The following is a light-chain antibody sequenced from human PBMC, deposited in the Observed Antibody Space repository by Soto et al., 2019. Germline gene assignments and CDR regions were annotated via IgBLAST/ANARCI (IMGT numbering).Light chain of an antibody. CDR1: SRDIGSYNY. CDR2: DVS. Sequence: QSALTQPASVSGSPGQSITISCSGTSRDIGSYNYVCWYQQHPGEAPQLIIYDVSNRPSGVSNRFSGSKSGSSASLTISGLQAEDEADYYCSSYTSDSTLYVFGSGTKLTVL. CDR3: SSYTSDSTLYV. J-gene: IGLJ1*01. V-gene: IGLV2-14*03.